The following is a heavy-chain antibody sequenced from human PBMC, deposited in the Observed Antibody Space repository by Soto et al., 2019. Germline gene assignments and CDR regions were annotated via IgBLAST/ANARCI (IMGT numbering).Heavy chain of an antibody. V-gene: IGHV1-8*01. Sequence: ASVKVSCKASGYTFTSYDINWVRQATGQGLEWMGWMNPNSGNTGYAQKFQGRVTMTRNTSISTAYMELSSLRSEDTAVYYCARGIGEYCSSTSCYESWFDPWGQGPLVTVSS. CDR3: ARGIGEYCSSTSCYESWFDP. D-gene: IGHD2-2*01. J-gene: IGHJ5*02. CDR1: GYTFTSYD. CDR2: MNPNSGNT.